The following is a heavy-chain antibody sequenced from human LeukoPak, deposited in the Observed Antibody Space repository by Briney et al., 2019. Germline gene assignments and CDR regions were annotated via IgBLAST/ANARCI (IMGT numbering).Heavy chain of an antibody. CDR1: GFTFSNSA. Sequence: GGSLRLSCAASGFTFSNSAMSWVRQAPGKGLEWVSTLSGSGITTYYADSVKGRFTISRDNSKNTLYLQMNSLRAEDTAVYYCARGAGGYYYVADYWGQGTLVTVSS. CDR2: LSGSGITT. V-gene: IGHV3-23*01. CDR3: ARGAGGYYYVADY. D-gene: IGHD3-22*01. J-gene: IGHJ4*02.